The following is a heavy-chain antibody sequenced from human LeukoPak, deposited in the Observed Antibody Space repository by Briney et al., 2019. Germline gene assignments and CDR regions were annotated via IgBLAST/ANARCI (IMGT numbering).Heavy chain of an antibody. CDR2: ISNDGGIT. CDR1: GFTFSSYA. CDR3: ATEGFDI. Sequence: PGGSLRLSCAASGFTFSSYAMKWVRQAPGKGLEYVSGISNDGGITHHANAVKGRFTVSRDNSKNTLYLQMGNLRAEDVAVYYCATEGFDIWGQGTMVTVSS. J-gene: IGHJ3*02. V-gene: IGHV3-64*01.